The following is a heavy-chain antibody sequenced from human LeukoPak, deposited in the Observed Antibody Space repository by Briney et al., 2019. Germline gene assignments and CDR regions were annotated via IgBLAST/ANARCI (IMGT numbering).Heavy chain of an antibody. CDR3: ARDKYGDSAFDI. J-gene: IGHJ3*02. Sequence: GGSLRLSCAASGFTFSSYGMHWVRQAPGKGLEWVAFIRYDGSNKYYADSVKGRFTISRDNSKNTLYLQMNSLRAEDTAVYYCARDKYGDSAFDIWGQGTMVTVSS. CDR1: GFTFSSYG. V-gene: IGHV3-30*02. CDR2: IRYDGSNK. D-gene: IGHD4-17*01.